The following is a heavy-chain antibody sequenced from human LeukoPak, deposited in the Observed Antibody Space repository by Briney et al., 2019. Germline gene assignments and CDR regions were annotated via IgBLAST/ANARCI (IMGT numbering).Heavy chain of an antibody. CDR3: ARDGWAWDTAMMTYYFDY. V-gene: IGHV3-21*06. Sequence: PGGSLRLSCAASGFTFSSYSMNWVRQAPGKGLEWVSSISSYIYYADSVKGRFTISRDNAKNSLYLQMNSLRAEDTAVYYCARDGWAWDTAMMTYYFDYWGQGALVTVSS. CDR2: ISSYI. D-gene: IGHD5-18*01. J-gene: IGHJ4*02. CDR1: GFTFSSYS.